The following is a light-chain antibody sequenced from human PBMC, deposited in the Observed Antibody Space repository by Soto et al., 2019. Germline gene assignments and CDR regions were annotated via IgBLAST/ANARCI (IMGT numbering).Light chain of an antibody. J-gene: IGKJ2*01. CDR2: DAS. CDR3: QQYDGSSPYT. V-gene: IGKV1-5*01. Sequence: DIRMTQSPSTLSASVGDRVTITCRASQSIRIWLAWFQQKPGKAPNLLIYDASTLESGVPSRFSGGGSGTEFTLTISSLQPDDFGTYYCQQYDGSSPYTFGQGTKLEIK. CDR1: QSIRIW.